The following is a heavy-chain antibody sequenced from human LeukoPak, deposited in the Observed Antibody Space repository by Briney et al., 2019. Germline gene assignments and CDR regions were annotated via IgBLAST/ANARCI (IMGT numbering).Heavy chain of an antibody. CDR1: GFTFNSYW. CDR2: INSDGSST. D-gene: IGHD5-24*01. CDR3: AREIVEMAPEAAFDI. V-gene: IGHV3-74*01. Sequence: GGSLRLSCAASGFTFNSYWMHWVRQAPGKGLVWVSRINSDGSSTSYSDSVKGRFTISTDNAKNTLYLQMNSLRAEDTAVYYCAREIVEMAPEAAFDIWGQGTMVTVSS. J-gene: IGHJ3*02.